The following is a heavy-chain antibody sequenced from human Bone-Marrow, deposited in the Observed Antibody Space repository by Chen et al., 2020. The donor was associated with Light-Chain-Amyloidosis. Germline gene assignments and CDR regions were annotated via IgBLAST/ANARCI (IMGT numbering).Heavy chain of an antibody. CDR2: INSYGGSI. D-gene: IGHD3-10*01. CDR3: ARSGNYGRYYYFGMDV. CDR1: GFTFNDYW. J-gene: IGHJ6*02. Sequence: EVQLVESGGGLVQPGWSLRLSCAASGFTFNDYWLHWVRQVPGKGLVWVARINSYGGSITYSDSVKGRFTISRDNAKNTVYLQMNSLRAEDTAVYYCARSGNYGRYYYFGMDVWGQGTTVTVSS. V-gene: IGHV3-74*02.